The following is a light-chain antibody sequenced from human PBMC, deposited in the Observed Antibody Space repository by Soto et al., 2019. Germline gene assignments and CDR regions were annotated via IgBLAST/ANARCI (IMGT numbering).Light chain of an antibody. CDR2: FAS. Sequence: DIQMTQSPSSLSASVGDRVTITCRASQDIGPYLAWYQQKSGRVPEFLIYFASTLQSGVPSRFSGSGSGADFSLTISGLQPEDAATYYCQKYDSGPLTFGGGTKVDIK. V-gene: IGKV1-27*01. J-gene: IGKJ4*01. CDR1: QDIGPY. CDR3: QKYDSGPLT.